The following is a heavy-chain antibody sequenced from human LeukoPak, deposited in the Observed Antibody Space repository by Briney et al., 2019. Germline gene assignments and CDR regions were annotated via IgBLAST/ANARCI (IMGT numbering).Heavy chain of an antibody. J-gene: IGHJ6*03. CDR1: GGSISSYY. V-gene: IGHV4-59*01. CDR3: ARTSSYGSGSYGYYYYYMDA. D-gene: IGHD3-10*01. Sequence: SETLSLTCTVSGGSISSYYWSWIRQPPGKGLEWIGYIYYSGSTNYNPSLKSRVTISVDTSKNQFSLKLSSVTAADTAVYYCARTSSYGSGSYGYYYYYMDAWGKGTTVTISS. CDR2: IYYSGST.